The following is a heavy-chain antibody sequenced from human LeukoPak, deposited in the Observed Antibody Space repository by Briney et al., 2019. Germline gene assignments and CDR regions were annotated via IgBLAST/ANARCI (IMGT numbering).Heavy chain of an antibody. V-gene: IGHV1-69*04. CDR1: GGTFSSYA. Sequence: ASVKVSCKASGGTFSSYAISWVRQAPGQGLEWMGRIIPILGIANYAQKFQGRVTITADKSTSTAYMELSSLRSEDTAVYYCARDPGAYDYVWGSYRYTPFDYWAREPWSPSPQ. CDR2: IIPILGIA. CDR3: ARDPGAYDYVWGSYRYTPFDY. D-gene: IGHD3-16*02. J-gene: IGHJ4*02.